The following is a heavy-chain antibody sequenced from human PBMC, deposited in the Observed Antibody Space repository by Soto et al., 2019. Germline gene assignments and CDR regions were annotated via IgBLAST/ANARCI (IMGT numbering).Heavy chain of an antibody. D-gene: IGHD2-21*01. V-gene: IGHV3-72*01. CDR1: GFTFSAHY. CDR3: ARHIPYHGKDV. CDR2: IRNKVNSYTT. J-gene: IGHJ6*02. Sequence: EVQLVESGGGLVRPEGSRKPPWAASGFTFSAHYMDWVRQVPGKGWGWVGRIRNKVNSYTTEYAASVKGRFTISRDDSKNSLYLQMNSLKTEDTAVYYCARHIPYHGKDVWGQGTTVTVSS.